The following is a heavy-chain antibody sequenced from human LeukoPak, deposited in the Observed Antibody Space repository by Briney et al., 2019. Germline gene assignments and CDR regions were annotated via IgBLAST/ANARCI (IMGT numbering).Heavy chain of an antibody. D-gene: IGHD5-18*01. J-gene: IGHJ3*02. V-gene: IGHV1-3*01. CDR1: GCTFTSYA. Sequence: GVSVKVSCKASGCTFTSYAMHWVRQAPGQRLEWMGWINAGNGNTKYSQKFQGRVTITRDTSASTAYMELSSLRSEDTAVYYCARDLYSLDAFDIWGQGTMVTVSS. CDR2: INAGNGNT. CDR3: ARDLYSLDAFDI.